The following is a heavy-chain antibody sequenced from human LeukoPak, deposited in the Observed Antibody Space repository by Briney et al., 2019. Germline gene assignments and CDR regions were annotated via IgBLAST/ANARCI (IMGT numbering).Heavy chain of an antibody. D-gene: IGHD5-24*01. CDR1: GGSISSYY. J-gene: IGHJ4*02. Sequence: SETLSLTCTVSGGSISSYYWSWIRQPPGKGLEWIGYIYYSGSTNYNPSLKSRVTISVDTSKNQFSLRLNSVTAADTAVYYCARGRDGYNFLNRGEYYYFDYWGQGTLVTVSS. V-gene: IGHV4-59*08. CDR3: ARGRDGYNFLNRGEYYYFDY. CDR2: IYYSGST.